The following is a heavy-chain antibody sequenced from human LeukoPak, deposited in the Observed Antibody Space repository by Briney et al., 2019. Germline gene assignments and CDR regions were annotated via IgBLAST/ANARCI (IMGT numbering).Heavy chain of an antibody. J-gene: IGHJ4*02. D-gene: IGHD2-15*01. V-gene: IGHV4-34*01. CDR1: GGSFSGYY. CDR2: VNHSGST. CDR3: ARGNIYCSGGSCYSADY. Sequence: SETLSLTCAVYGGSFSGYYWSWIRQPPGKGLEWIGEVNHSGSTNYNPSLKSRVTISVDTSKNQFSLKLSSVTAADTAVYYCARGNIYCSGGSCYSADYWGQGTLVTVSS.